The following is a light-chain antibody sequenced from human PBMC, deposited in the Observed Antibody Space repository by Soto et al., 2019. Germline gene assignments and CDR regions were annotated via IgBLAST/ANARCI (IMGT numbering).Light chain of an antibody. V-gene: IGLV1-51*02. J-gene: IGLJ1*01. Sequence: SVLTKPPSVSAAPGQKVTISCSGSSSKIGNNYVSWYQQLPGTAPKLLIYENNKRPSGIPDRFSGSKSGTSAILGITGLQTGDEADYYCGTWDTSLSAGGVFGTGTKVTVL. CDR2: ENN. CDR3: GTWDTSLSAGGV. CDR1: SSKIGNNY.